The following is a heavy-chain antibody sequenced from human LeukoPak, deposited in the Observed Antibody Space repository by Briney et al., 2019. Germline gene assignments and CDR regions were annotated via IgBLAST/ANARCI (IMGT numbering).Heavy chain of an antibody. CDR1: GDSVSSNSAA. CDR3: ARDWSSSSGWHSASDGYYFDY. CDR2: TYYRSKWYN. V-gene: IGHV6-1*01. Sequence: SQTLSLTCAISGDSVSSNSAAWNWIRQSPSRGLEWLGRTYYRSKWYNDYAVSVKSRITINPDTSKNQFSLQLNSVTPEDTAVYYCARDWSSSSGWHSASDGYYFDYWGQGTLVTVSS. D-gene: IGHD6-19*01. J-gene: IGHJ4*02.